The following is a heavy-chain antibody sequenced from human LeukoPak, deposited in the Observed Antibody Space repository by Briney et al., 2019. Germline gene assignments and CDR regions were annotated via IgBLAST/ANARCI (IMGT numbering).Heavy chain of an antibody. CDR2: IIPILGIA. D-gene: IGHD5-18*01. Sequence: ASVKVPCKASGGTFSSYAISWVRQAPGQGLEWMGRIIPILGIANYAQKFQGRVTITADKSTSTAYMELSSLRSEDTAVYYCARGFSEQLWLDYWGQGTLVTVSS. CDR1: GGTFSSYA. V-gene: IGHV1-69*04. J-gene: IGHJ4*02. CDR3: ARGFSEQLWLDY.